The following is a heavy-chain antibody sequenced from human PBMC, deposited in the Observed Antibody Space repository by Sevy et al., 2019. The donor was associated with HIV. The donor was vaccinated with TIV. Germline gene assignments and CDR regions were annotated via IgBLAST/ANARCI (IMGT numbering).Heavy chain of an antibody. J-gene: IGHJ3*02. CDR2: ISGSGGSGDKT. D-gene: IGHD3-10*01. CDR1: GFTFSNYA. V-gene: IGHV3-23*01. CDR3: ASKGGSRPNDAFDT. Sequence: GGSLRLSCAASGFTFSNYAMNWVRQAPGKGLEWVSGISGSGGSGDKTNYADSVKGRFTISRDDSKNSLYLQLNSLRDEDTAVYYCASKGGSRPNDAFDTWGQGTMVTVSS.